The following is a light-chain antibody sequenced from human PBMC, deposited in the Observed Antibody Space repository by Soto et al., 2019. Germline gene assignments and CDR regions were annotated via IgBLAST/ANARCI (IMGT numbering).Light chain of an antibody. CDR2: LNSDGSH. CDR1: SGHSSYV. Sequence: QSVLTQSPSASASLGASVKLTCTLSSGHSSYVITWHQQQPEKGPRYLMKLNSDGSHNKGDGIPDRFSGSSSGAERYLTISSLQSEDEADYYCQTWGTGIHVVFGGGTKLTVL. CDR3: QTWGTGIHVV. V-gene: IGLV4-69*01. J-gene: IGLJ2*01.